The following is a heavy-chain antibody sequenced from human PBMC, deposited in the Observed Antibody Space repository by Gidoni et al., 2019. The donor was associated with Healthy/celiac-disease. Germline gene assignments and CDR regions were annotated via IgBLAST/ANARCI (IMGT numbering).Heavy chain of an antibody. V-gene: IGHV3-23*01. CDR2: ISGSGGST. CDR1: GFTFSSYA. Sequence: EVQLLESGGGLVQPGGSLRLPCSASGFTFSSYAMSWVRQAPGKGLEWVSAISGSGGSTYYADSVKGRFTISRDNSKNTLYLQMNSLRAEDTAVYYCATKGYSSGWYSDYWGQGTLVTVSS. CDR3: ATKGYSSGWYSDY. J-gene: IGHJ4*02. D-gene: IGHD6-19*01.